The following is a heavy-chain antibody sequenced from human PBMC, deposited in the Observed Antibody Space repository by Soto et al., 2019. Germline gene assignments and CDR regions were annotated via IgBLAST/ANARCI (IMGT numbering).Heavy chain of an antibody. CDR2: IHPSGGGS. D-gene: IGHD2-21*02. CDR1: GYPFNTYY. J-gene: IGHJ4*02. Sequence: GASVKVCCKSSGYPFNTYYLHWVRQAPGQGLEWMGMIHPSGGGSTYAQKFLGRVTMTMDSSTSTVFMELTSLRSADTAVYYCARGGHIAVVTDSFYSWGQGTLVTVSS. CDR3: ARGGHIAVVTDSFYS. V-gene: IGHV1-46*02.